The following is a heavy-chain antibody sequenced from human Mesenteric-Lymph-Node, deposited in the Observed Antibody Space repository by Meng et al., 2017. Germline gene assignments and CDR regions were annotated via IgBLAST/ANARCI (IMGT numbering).Heavy chain of an antibody. CDR1: GYSISSGYY. CDR3: ARSPNYDYGDYGWFDP. Sequence: GSLRLSCTVSGYSISSGYYWGWIRQPPGKGLEWIGSIYHSGSTYYNPSLKSRVTIAVDTSKNQFSLKLSSVTAADTAVYYCARSPNYDYGDYGWFDPWGQGTLVTVSS. V-gene: IGHV4-38-2*02. J-gene: IGHJ5*02. CDR2: IYHSGST. D-gene: IGHD4-17*01.